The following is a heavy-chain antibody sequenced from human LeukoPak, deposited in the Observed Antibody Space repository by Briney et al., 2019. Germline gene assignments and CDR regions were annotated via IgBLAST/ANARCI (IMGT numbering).Heavy chain of an antibody. CDR1: GASISSGDYY. Sequence: SETLSLTCTVSGASISSGDYYWSWIRQPPGKGLEWFGNIYYSGSTYYNPSLPSLKSRLTISVDTSKNQFSLRLTSVTAADTAVYFCVRGPNYVRGSYRYFDYWGQGSLVTVSS. CDR3: VRGPNYVRGSYRYFDY. J-gene: IGHJ4*02. V-gene: IGHV4-30-4*01. CDR2: IYYSGST. D-gene: IGHD3-16*02.